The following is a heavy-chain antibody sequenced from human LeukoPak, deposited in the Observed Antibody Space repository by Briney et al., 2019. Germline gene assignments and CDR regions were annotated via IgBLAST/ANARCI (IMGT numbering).Heavy chain of an antibody. V-gene: IGHV1-2*06. J-gene: IGHJ4*02. D-gene: IGHD3-22*01. CDR2: INPNSGGT. Sequence: ASVKVSCKAPGYTLTDYYMHWVRQAPGQGLEWMGRINPNSGGTNYAQKFQGRVTMTRGTSISTVYMELSRLRSDDTAVYYCARVGYYESSGYYEYWGQGTLVTVSS. CDR3: ARVGYYESSGYYEY. CDR1: GYTLTDYY.